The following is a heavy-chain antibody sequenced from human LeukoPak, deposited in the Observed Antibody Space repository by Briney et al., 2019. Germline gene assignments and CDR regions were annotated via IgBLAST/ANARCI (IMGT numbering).Heavy chain of an antibody. CDR2: ISYDGGNK. J-gene: IGHJ3*02. D-gene: IGHD3-10*01. CDR3: VFEGRADAFDI. V-gene: IGHV3-30*03. CDR1: GFTFSSYG. Sequence: PGRSLRLSCAASGFTFSSYGMHWVRQAPGKGLEWVAVISYDGGNKYYADSVKGRFTISRDNSKNTLYLQMNSLRAEDTAVYYCVFEGRADAFDIWGQGTMVTVSS.